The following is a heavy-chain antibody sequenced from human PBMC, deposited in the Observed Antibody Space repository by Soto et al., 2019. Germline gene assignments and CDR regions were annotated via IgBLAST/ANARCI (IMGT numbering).Heavy chain of an antibody. Sequence: SGPTLVKPTQTLTLTCTFSGFSLSTSGMCVSWIRQPPGKALEWLARIDWDDDKYYSTSLKTRLTISKDTSKNQVVLTMTNMDPVDTATYYCARIRPRETGLYSSSWYYFDYWGQGTLVTVSS. J-gene: IGHJ4*02. V-gene: IGHV2-70*11. CDR2: IDWDDDK. D-gene: IGHD6-13*01. CDR1: GFSLSTSGMC. CDR3: ARIRPRETGLYSSSWYYFDY.